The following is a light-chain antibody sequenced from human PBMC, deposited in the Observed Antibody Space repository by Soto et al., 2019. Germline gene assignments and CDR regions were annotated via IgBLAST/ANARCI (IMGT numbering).Light chain of an antibody. CDR1: QSISTW. J-gene: IGKJ4*01. CDR2: QAS. Sequence: DIQMTQSPSTVSASVGDRVTITCRASQSISTWLAWYQQKPGKAPNLLISQASTLERGVPSRFSGSGSGTEFTLTISSPQPGDFATYYCQQYNGSPLTFGGGTKVDIK. CDR3: QQYNGSPLT. V-gene: IGKV1-5*03.